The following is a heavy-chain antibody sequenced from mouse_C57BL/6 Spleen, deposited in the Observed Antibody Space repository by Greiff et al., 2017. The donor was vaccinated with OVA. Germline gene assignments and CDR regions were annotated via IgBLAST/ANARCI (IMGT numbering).Heavy chain of an antibody. CDR3: TRDDDDDYGRGYAMDY. D-gene: IGHD2-4*01. V-gene: IGHV5-9-1*02. J-gene: IGHJ4*01. CDR1: GFTFSSYA. CDR2: ISSGGDYI. Sequence: EVQGVESGEGLVKPGGSLKLSCAASGFTFSSYAMSWVRQTPEKRLEWVAYISSGGDYIYYADTVKGRFTISRDNARNTLYLQMSSLKSEDTAMYYCTRDDDDDYGRGYAMDYWGQGTSVTVSS.